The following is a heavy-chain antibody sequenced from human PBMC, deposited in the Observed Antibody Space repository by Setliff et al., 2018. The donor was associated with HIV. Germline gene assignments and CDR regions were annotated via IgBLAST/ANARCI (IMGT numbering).Heavy chain of an antibody. J-gene: IGHJ6*03. CDR3: ARTLSTMVKTDGYYDYYYMDV. CDR2: IYYTGST. Sequence: SETLSLTCTVSGGSISSGDYYWVWIRQPPGKGLEWIGYIYYTGSTNYNPSLKSRLTISVDTSKNQFSLKLRSVTAADTAVYYCARTLSTMVKTDGYYDYYYMDVWGKGTTVTVSS. V-gene: IGHV4-61*08. D-gene: IGHD3-10*01. CDR1: GGSISSGDYY.